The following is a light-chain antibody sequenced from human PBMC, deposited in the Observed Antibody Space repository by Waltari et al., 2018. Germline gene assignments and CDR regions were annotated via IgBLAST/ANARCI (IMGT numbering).Light chain of an antibody. V-gene: IGKV3-11*01. CDR3: QQRSNWPLLT. CDR2: DAS. CDR1: HSVSSY. J-gene: IGKJ4*01. Sequence: LVLTHSPATLSLSPGERATLSCLASHSVSSYLACYQQKPGQAPRLLIYDASNRATGIPARFSGSGSGTDFTLTISSLEPEDFAVYYCQQRSNWPLLTFGGGTKVEIK.